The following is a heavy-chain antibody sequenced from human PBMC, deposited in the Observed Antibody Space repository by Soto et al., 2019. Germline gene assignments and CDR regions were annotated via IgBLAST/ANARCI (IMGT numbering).Heavy chain of an antibody. CDR3: AKDRRAGGNSAFYFDF. J-gene: IGHJ4*02. Sequence: GGSLRLSCAASGFKFSNYAMSWVRQAPGRGLEWVSLISATGGGTYYADSVKGRFTISRDNSHNTLYLQVHSLTAEDTAVYYCAKDRRAGGNSAFYFDFWGQGAQVTVSS. D-gene: IGHD3-16*01. V-gene: IGHV3-23*01. CDR2: ISATGGGT. CDR1: GFKFSNYA.